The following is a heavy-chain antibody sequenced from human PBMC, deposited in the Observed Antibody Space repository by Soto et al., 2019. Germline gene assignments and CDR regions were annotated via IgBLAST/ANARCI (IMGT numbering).Heavy chain of an antibody. CDR1: GGSVSSGSYY. J-gene: IGHJ4*02. D-gene: IGHD3-22*01. CDR2: IYYSGST. CDR3: ARGGTYYYDSSGYPY. Sequence: SETLSLTCTVSGGSVSSGSYYWSWIRQPPGKGLEWIGYIYYSGSTNYNPSLKSRVTISVDTSKNQFSLKLSSVTAADTAVYYCARGGTYYYDSSGYPYWGQGTLVTVSS. V-gene: IGHV4-61*01.